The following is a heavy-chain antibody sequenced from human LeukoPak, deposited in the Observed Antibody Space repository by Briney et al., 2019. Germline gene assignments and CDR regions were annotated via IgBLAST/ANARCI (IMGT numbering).Heavy chain of an antibody. D-gene: IGHD3-10*01. CDR1: GFTFSSYS. V-gene: IGHV3-21*01. J-gene: IGHJ4*02. CDR2: ISTSGTYI. CDR3: VRSTMH. Sequence: GGSLRLSCAASGFTFSSYSMNWVRQAPGKGLEWVSSISTSGTYIHYADSVKGRFTISRDNAKNSLYLQMNSLRAEDTAVYYCVRSTMHWGQGTLVTVSS.